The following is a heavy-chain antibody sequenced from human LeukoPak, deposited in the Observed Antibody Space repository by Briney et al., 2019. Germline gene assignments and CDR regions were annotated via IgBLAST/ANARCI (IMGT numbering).Heavy chain of an antibody. CDR1: GFTFSSYA. J-gene: IGHJ6*04. Sequence: GGCLRLSCAASGFTFSSYAMSWVRQAPGKGLEWVSAISGSGGSTYYADSVKGRFTISRDNAKNSLYLQMNSLRAEDTAVYYCAELGITMIGGVWGKGTTVTISS. CDR3: AELGITMIGGV. V-gene: IGHV3-23*01. D-gene: IGHD3-10*02. CDR2: ISGSGGST.